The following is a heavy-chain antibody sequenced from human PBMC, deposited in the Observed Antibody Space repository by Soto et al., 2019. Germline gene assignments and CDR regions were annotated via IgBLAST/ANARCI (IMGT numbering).Heavy chain of an antibody. V-gene: IGHV3-23*01. CDR1: GFTLGPYG. CDR2: FSGGSGTA. Sequence: VQLLESGGGLVQPGGSLRLSCVVSGFTLGPYGVTWVRQVPGKGLEWVSGFSGGSGTAHYRDSVNGRFTTSRDDTRRTVYLQLNSLAVDDTAVNYCTRWNGYGEHWGPGNLVSVSS. J-gene: IGHJ4*02. CDR3: TRWNGYGEH. D-gene: IGHD4-17*01.